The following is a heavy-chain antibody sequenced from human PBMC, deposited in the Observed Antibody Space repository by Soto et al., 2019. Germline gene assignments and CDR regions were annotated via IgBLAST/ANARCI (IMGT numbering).Heavy chain of an antibody. CDR1: GFTFSSYA. CDR3: AKGYYDFWSGYYTATFDY. Sequence: GGSLRLSCAASGFTFSSYAMSWVRQAPGKGLEWVSAISGSGGSTYYAGSVKGRFTISRDNSKNTLYLQMNSLRAEDTAVYYCAKGYYDFWSGYYTATFDYWGQGTLVTVSS. V-gene: IGHV3-23*01. D-gene: IGHD3-3*01. CDR2: ISGSGGST. J-gene: IGHJ4*02.